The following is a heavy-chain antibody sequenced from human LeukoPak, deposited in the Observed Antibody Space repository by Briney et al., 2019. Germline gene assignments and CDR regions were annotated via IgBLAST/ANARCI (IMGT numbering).Heavy chain of an antibody. D-gene: IGHD2-15*01. Sequence: SQTLSLTCAISGDSVSSNSAARNWIRQSPSRGLEWLGRTYYRSKWFNDYAVSVKSRITISPDTSTNHFSLQLNSVTPEDTAVYYCARDCSGGRCYGRTWGFDYWGQGTLVTVSS. V-gene: IGHV6-1*01. CDR3: ARDCSGGRCYGRTWGFDY. CDR1: GDSVSSNSAA. CDR2: TYYRSKWFN. J-gene: IGHJ4*02.